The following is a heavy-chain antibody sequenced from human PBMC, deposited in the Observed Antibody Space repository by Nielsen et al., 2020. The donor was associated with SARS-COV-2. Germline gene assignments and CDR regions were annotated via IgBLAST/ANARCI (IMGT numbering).Heavy chain of an antibody. CDR3: ARDRGDGYNY. J-gene: IGHJ4*02. CDR2: INQDGSTT. CDR1: GFSFSTYW. Sequence: GESLKISCAASGFSFSTYWMHWVRQAPGKGLVWVSRINQDGSTTNYGDSVKGRFTISRDNAKNTLYLEMGSLRADDTAVYYCARDRGDGYNYWGQGTLVTVSS. D-gene: IGHD5-24*01. V-gene: IGHV3-74*01.